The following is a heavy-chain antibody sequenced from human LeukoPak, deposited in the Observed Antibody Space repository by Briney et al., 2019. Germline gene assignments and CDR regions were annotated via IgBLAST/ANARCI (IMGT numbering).Heavy chain of an antibody. Sequence: SETLSLTCGVSGGSINTNTFFWGCVRQPPGKGLECIGNVFYSGSTMYNPSLKRRVTMSIDTSKSQFSLSLSSVTAADTAMYWCVRQSRIFGVTRPGYMDVWGKGIMVSVSS. CDR3: VRQSRIFGVTRPGYMDV. D-gene: IGHD3-3*01. CDR2: VFYSGST. V-gene: IGHV4-39*01. J-gene: IGHJ6*03. CDR1: GGSINTNTFF.